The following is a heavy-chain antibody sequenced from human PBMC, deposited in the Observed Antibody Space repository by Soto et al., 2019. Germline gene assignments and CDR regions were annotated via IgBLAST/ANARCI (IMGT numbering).Heavy chain of an antibody. CDR3: ASRGRAYLDRLRGVGPYYYYGMDV. CDR2: IIPIFGTA. D-gene: IGHD1-1*01. V-gene: IGHV1-69*06. CDR1: GGTFSSYA. J-gene: IGHJ6*02. Sequence: QVQLVQSGAEVKKPGSSVKVSCKASGGTFSSYAISWVRQAPGQGLEWMGGIIPIFGTANYAQKFQGRVTITADKSSSTAYMELRSLRHDDTAGYYGASRGRAYLDRLRGVGPYYYYGMDVWGQGTTVTVSS.